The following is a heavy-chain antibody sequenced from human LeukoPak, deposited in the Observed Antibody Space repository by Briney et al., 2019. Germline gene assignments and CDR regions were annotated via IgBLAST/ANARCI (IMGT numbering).Heavy chain of an antibody. V-gene: IGHV1-2*04. Sequence: ASVKVSCKASGYTFTCYYMQWVGQAPGQGLEGMGWININRGGTDYEQKVQGWGTMTMDTDNSKAYIELSRLRSDDTAVYYCARDYCSSTSCSGHSFDIWAQGTIVRVSS. CDR1: GYTFTCYY. D-gene: IGHD2-2*01. J-gene: IGHJ3*02. CDR2: ININRGGT. CDR3: ARDYCSSTSCSGHSFDI.